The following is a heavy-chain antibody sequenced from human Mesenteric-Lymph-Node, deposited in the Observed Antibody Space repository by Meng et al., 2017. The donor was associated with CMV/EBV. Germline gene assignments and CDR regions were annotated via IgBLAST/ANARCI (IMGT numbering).Heavy chain of an antibody. CDR2: ISWDGGST. D-gene: IGHD6-6*01. V-gene: IGHV3-43*01. Sequence: GESLKISCAASGFTFDDYTMHWVRQAPGKGLEWVSLISWDGGSTYYADSVKGRFTISRDNSKNTLYLQMNSLRAEDTAVYYCARDLGAARDVWGQGTTVTVSS. J-gene: IGHJ6*02. CDR1: GFTFDDYT. CDR3: ARDLGAARDV.